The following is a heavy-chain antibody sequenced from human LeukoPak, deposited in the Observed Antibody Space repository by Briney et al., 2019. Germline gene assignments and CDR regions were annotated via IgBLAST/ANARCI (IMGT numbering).Heavy chain of an antibody. CDR1: GYTFTSYD. Sequence: ASVKASCKASGYTFTSYDINWVRQATGQGLEWMGWMNPNSGNTGYAQKFQGRVTMTRNTSISTAYMELSSLRSEDTAVYYCWGYCSSTSCRNWFDPWGQGTLVTVSS. V-gene: IGHV1-8*01. CDR3: WGYCSSTSCRNWFDP. CDR2: MNPNSGNT. J-gene: IGHJ5*02. D-gene: IGHD2-2*01.